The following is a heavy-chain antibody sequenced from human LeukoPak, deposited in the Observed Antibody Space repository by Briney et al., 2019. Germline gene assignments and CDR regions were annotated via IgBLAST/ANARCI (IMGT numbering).Heavy chain of an antibody. J-gene: IGHJ3*02. Sequence: ASVKVSCKPSEYTFTGNYVHWVRQAPGQGLEWMGWINPNSGGTNYAQKFQGRVTMTSDTSISTVYMELSRLKSDDTAVYYCATELVARGPAFDMWGQGTMVTVAS. D-gene: IGHD2-8*02. CDR2: INPNSGGT. V-gene: IGHV1-2*02. CDR1: EYTFTGNY. CDR3: ATELVARGPAFDM.